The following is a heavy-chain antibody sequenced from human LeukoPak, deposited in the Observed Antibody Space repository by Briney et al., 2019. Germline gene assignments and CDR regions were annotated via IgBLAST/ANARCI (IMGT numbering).Heavy chain of an antibody. J-gene: IGHJ4*02. CDR1: GGTFSSYA. V-gene: IGHV1-69*13. CDR2: IIPIFGTA. CDR3: SRCLGLEIRGVGY. Sequence: SVKVSCKASGGTFSSYAISWVRQAPGQGLEWMGGIIPIFGTANYAEKFQGRVTITADESTSTAYMELSSLRSEDTAVYYCSRCLGLEIRGVGYWGQGTLVTVSS. D-gene: IGHD3-10*01.